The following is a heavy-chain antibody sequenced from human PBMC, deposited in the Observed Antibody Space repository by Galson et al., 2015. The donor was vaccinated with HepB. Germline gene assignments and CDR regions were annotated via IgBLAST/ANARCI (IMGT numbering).Heavy chain of an antibody. CDR1: GFTFSTYA. CDR3: AKDRADIVVSHYIDF. D-gene: IGHD2-15*01. Sequence: SLRLSCAASGFTFSTYAMSWVRQAPGKGLEWVSSIAATDSRRYYADSVKGRSTISRDNSKNVLYLQMNSLRAEDTGVYHCAKDRADIVVSHYIDFWGKGTSVSVS. J-gene: IGHJ6*03. V-gene: IGHV3-23*01. CDR2: IAATDSRR.